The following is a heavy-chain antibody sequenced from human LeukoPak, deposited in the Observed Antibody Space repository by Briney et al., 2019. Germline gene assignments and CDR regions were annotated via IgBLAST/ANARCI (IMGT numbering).Heavy chain of an antibody. V-gene: IGHV3-48*03. CDR1: GFTFSSYE. J-gene: IGHJ6*02. CDR2: ISSSGCTI. CDR3: ARDSFYYDSSGYYYYYGMDV. D-gene: IGHD3-22*01. Sequence: PGESLRLSCVASGFTFSSYEMNWVRQAPGRGLEWVSYISSSGCTIYYADSVKGRFTISRDNAKNSLYLQMNSLRAEDTAVYYCARDSFYYDSSGYYYYYGMDVWGQGTTVTVSS.